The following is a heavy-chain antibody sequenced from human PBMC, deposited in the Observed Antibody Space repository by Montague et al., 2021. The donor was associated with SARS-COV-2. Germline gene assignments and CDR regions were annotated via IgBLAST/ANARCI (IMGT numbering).Heavy chain of an antibody. Sequence: TLSLTCAVSGGSIITGSNFYWGWLRQSAGKGLEWIGRIHSSGGTHSNPSLKSRLTMSVDSSATPFSLKLTSVTAADTAVYYCALDYYDSTGLNWFDSWGQGTMVTVSS. CDR2: IHSSGGT. D-gene: IGHD3-22*01. J-gene: IGHJ5*01. CDR1: GGSIITGSNFY. CDR3: ALDYYDSTGLNWFDS. V-gene: IGHV4-61*02.